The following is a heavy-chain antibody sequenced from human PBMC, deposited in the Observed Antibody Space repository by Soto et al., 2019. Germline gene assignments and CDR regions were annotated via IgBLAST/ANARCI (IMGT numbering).Heavy chain of an antibody. J-gene: IGHJ6*02. CDR2: IYPGDSDT. Sequence: GESLKISCQGSGGRFTSYGSGWVRQMPGKGLEWMGIIYPGDSDTRYSPSFQGQVTISADKSISTAYLQWSSLKASDTAMYYCARTSAAGKYYYGMDVWGQGTTVTVSS. CDR1: GGRFTSYG. V-gene: IGHV5-51*01. CDR3: ARTSAAGKYYYGMDV. D-gene: IGHD6-13*01.